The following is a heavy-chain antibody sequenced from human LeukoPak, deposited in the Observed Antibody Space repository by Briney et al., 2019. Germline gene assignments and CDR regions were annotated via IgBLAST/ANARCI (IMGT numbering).Heavy chain of an antibody. J-gene: IGHJ2*01. Sequence: ASVKVSCKASGYTFTSYGISWVRQAPGQGLEWMGFTSADNGHTNYVQKFQGRVTMTTDTSTNTAYMELRSLRSDDTAVYYCARENFSGSYASYFGLWGRGTLVTVSS. D-gene: IGHD1-26*01. CDR1: GYTFTSYG. CDR2: TSADNGHT. V-gene: IGHV1-18*01. CDR3: ARENFSGSYASYFGL.